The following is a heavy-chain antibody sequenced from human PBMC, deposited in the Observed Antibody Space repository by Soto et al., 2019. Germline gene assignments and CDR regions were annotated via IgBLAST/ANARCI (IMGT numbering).Heavy chain of an antibody. J-gene: IGHJ4*02. CDR3: VRTSLVVAAATREDY. V-gene: IGHV4-30-4*01. Sequence: PSETLSLTCTVSGGSISSGDYYWSWIRQPPGKGLEWIGYIYYSGSIYYNPSLKSRVTISVDTSKNQFSLKLSSVTAADTAVYYCVRTSLVVAAATREDYWGQGTLVTVSS. D-gene: IGHD2-15*01. CDR1: GGSISSGDYY. CDR2: IYYSGSI.